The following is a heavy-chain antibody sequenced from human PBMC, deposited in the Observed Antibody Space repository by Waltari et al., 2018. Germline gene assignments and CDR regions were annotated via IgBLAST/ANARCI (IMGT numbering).Heavy chain of an antibody. CDR1: GGSISSSSYY. Sequence: QLQLQESGPGLVKPSETLSLTCTVSGGSISSSSYYWGWIRQPPGKGLEWIGSIYYSGSTYYNPSLKSRVTISVDTSKNQFSLKLSSVTAADTAVYYCARSTRSGWYKDAFDIWGQGTMVTVSS. J-gene: IGHJ3*02. D-gene: IGHD6-19*01. V-gene: IGHV4-39*01. CDR2: IYYSGST. CDR3: ARSTRSGWYKDAFDI.